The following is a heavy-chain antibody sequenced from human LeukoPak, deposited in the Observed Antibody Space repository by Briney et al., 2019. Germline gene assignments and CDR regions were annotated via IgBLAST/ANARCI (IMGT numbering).Heavy chain of an antibody. CDR3: ARAPLGRFGEYAEFDP. V-gene: IGHV3-21*05. CDR1: GYTFSLYA. J-gene: IGHJ5*02. Sequence: GGSLRLSCAASGYTFSLYAMNWVRQAPGKGLEWVSYIDSGSDDIHYADSVRGRFTISRDNAKNTLYLQMKSLRAEDTAVYYCARAPLGRFGEYAEFDPWGQGTLVTVSS. D-gene: IGHD3-10*01. CDR2: IDSGSDDI.